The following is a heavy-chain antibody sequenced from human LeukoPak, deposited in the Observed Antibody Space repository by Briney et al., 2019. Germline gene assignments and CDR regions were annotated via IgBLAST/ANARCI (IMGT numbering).Heavy chain of an antibody. CDR3: ARGGWLRPFDS. D-gene: IGHD5-12*01. Sequence: SETLSLTCTVSGGSISSSSYYWGWIRQPPGKGLEWIGSIYYSGSTYYNPSLRSRVTISVDTSKNQFSLKLSSVTAADTAVYYCARGGWLRPFDSWGQGTLVTVSS. CDR2: IYYSGST. CDR1: GGSISSSSYY. J-gene: IGHJ4*02. V-gene: IGHV4-39*01.